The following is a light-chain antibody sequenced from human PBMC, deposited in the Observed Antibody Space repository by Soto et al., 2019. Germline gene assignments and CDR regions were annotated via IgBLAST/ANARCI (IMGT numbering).Light chain of an antibody. CDR2: KAS. CDR1: QSISNY. J-gene: IGKJ2*01. Sequence: DIQMTQSPSTLSASVGDRVTITCRASQSISNYLAWYQQKPGKAPNLLIYKASTLQSGVPSRFSGSGSGTEFTLTISSLQPEDFATYYCQHRTFGQGTKLEIK. V-gene: IGKV1-5*03. CDR3: QHRT.